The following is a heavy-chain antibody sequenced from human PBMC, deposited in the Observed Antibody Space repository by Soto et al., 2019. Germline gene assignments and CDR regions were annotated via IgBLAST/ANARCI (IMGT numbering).Heavy chain of an antibody. CDR1: GFTFSSYA. D-gene: IGHD6-13*01. CDR2: ISGSGGST. V-gene: IGHV3-23*01. J-gene: IGHJ4*02. Sequence: GGSLRLSCAASGFTFSSYAMSWVRQAPGKGLEWVSAISGSGGSTYYADSVKGRFTISRDNSKNTLYLQMNSLRAEDTAVYYCAKDFGLGSSSPEYYFDYWGQGTLVTVSS. CDR3: AKDFGLGSSSPEYYFDY.